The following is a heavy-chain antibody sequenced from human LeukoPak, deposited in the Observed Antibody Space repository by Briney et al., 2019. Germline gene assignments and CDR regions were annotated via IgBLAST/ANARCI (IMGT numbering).Heavy chain of an antibody. CDR2: IYYSGST. CDR1: GGSISSSSYY. Sequence: SETLSLTCTVSGGSISSSSYYWGWIRQPPGKGLEWIGSIYYSGSTNYNPSLKSRVTMSVDTSKNQFSLKLSSVTAADTAVYYCARRHMVRGVWDYYYYMDVWGKGTTVTISS. CDR3: ARRHMVRGVWDYYYYMDV. V-gene: IGHV4-39*07. J-gene: IGHJ6*03. D-gene: IGHD3-10*01.